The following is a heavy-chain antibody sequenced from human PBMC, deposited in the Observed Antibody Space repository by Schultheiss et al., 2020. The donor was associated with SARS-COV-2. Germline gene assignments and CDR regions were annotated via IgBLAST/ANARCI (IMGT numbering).Heavy chain of an antibody. D-gene: IGHD1-26*01. CDR2: IFWDDDK. V-gene: IGHV2-5*08. Sequence: TLSLTCTVSGGSISSYYWSWIRQPPGKALEWLALIFWDDDKRYSPSLKSRLSITKDTSKNQVVLSMSNMDPMDTATYYCAHKKSVVGVSGFGYWGQGTLVTVSS. CDR1: GGSISSYYW. J-gene: IGHJ4*02. CDR3: AHKKSVVGVSGFGY.